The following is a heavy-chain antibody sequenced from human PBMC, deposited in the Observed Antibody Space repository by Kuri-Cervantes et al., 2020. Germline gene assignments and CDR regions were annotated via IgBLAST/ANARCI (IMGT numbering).Heavy chain of an antibody. J-gene: IGHJ2*01. CDR3: AKEDLQHYFDL. Sequence: SLKISCAASGFTFDDYAMHWVRQAPGKGLEWVSGISWNSGSIGYADSVKGGFTISRNNAKNSLYLQMNRLRAEDTALYSCAKEDLQHYFDLWGRGTLVTVSS. V-gene: IGHV3-9*01. CDR1: GFTFDDYA. CDR2: ISWNSGSI. D-gene: IGHD1-1*01.